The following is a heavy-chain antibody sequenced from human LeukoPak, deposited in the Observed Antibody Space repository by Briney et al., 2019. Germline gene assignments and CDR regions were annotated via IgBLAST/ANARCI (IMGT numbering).Heavy chain of an antibody. D-gene: IGHD5-18*01. Sequence: SETLSLTCAVSGGSISSTSYYWTWIPQPTGKGLGWSGSIYYSGSTYYNPSLKSRVTISVDTSKNEFSLKLTSVTAADTAVYYCARSWIQLWLGDLTFDYWGQGTLVTVSS. CDR3: ARSWIQLWLGDLTFDY. CDR2: IYYSGST. CDR1: GGSISSTSYY. V-gene: IGHV4-39*01. J-gene: IGHJ4*02.